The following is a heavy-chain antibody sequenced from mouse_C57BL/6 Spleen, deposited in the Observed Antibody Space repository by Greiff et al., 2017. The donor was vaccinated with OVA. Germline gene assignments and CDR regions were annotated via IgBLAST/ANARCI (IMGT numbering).Heavy chain of an antibody. D-gene: IGHD2-5*01. J-gene: IGHJ2*01. CDR2: INPNNGGT. CDR1: RYTFTDYY. V-gene: IGHV1-26*01. Sequence: VQLQQSGPELVKPGASVKISCKASRYTFTDYYMNWVKQSHGKSLEWIGDINPNNGGTSYNQKFKGKATLTVDKSSSTAYMELRSLTSEDSAVYYCATPAYYSNYFDYWGQGTTLTVSS. CDR3: ATPAYYSNYFDY.